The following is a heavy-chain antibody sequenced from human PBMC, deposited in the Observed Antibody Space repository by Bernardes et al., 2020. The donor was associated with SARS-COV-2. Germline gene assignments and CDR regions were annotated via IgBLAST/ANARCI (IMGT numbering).Heavy chain of an antibody. CDR2: IPIAGFDT. D-gene: IGHD3-9*01. CDR1: GFILRNYA. J-gene: IGHJ6*02. V-gene: IGHV3-23*05. CDR3: VRDPRRYIGWFGMDA. Sequence: GGSLRLSCAASGFILRNYAMTWVRQAPGKGLEWVATIPIAGFDTYYADSVKGRFTILRDNSENTVYLQMNSLRAEDTAKYHCVRDPRRYIGWFGMDAWGQGTTVTVSS.